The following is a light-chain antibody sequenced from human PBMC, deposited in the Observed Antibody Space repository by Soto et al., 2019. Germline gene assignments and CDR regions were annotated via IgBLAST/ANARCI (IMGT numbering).Light chain of an antibody. V-gene: IGKV3-11*01. CDR2: EAS. CDR3: RQRKKWLRT. CDR1: QSVSNY. Sequence: EIVLTQSQATLSLSPGERATLSCRASQSVSNYLAWYQQKPGQAPRLLMYEASKRATGIPARFSGSGSGTDVTLTITSLEPEDYAVYYCRQRKKWLRTFGQGTKLEIK. J-gene: IGKJ2*01.